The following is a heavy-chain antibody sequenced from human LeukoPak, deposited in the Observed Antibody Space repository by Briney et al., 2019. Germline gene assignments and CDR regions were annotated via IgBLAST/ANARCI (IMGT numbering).Heavy chain of an antibody. V-gene: IGHV4-39*07. CDR2: IYYSGST. CDR1: GFTFSSYW. CDR3: ARAEVGATNYFDY. J-gene: IGHJ4*02. D-gene: IGHD1-26*01. Sequence: GSLRLSCAASGFTFSSYWMSWVRQPPGKGLEWIGSIYYSGSTYYNPSLKSRVTISVDTSKNQFSLKLSSVTAADTAVYYCARAEVGATNYFDYWGQGTLVTVSS.